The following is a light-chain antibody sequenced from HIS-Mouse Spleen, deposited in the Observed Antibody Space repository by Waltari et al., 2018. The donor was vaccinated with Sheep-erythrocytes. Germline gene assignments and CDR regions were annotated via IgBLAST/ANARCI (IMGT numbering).Light chain of an antibody. J-gene: IGLJ3*02. CDR1: ALPKKY. Sequence: SYELTQPPSVSVSPGQTARITCSGDALPKKYAYWYQQKSGQAPVLVIYEDSKRTSGNPERFSGSSSGTMATLTISGAQVEDEADYYCYSTDSSGNHSNWVFGGGTKLTVL. CDR2: EDS. CDR3: YSTDSSGNHSNWV. V-gene: IGLV3-10*01.